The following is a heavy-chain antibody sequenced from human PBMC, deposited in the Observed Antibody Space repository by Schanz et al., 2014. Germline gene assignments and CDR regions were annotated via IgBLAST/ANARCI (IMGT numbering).Heavy chain of an antibody. J-gene: IGHJ3*01. CDR2: IFHSGTT. CDR3: TRSTLWSYDV. V-gene: IGHV4-4*02. Sequence: QVQLQESGPGLVKPSETLSLTCSVSGGSISSGVWWTWARQSPGKGLEWIGEIFHSGTTNYNPSLESRVTIPVDKSKTQFSLILSSMTAADTAVYYCTRSTLWSYDVWGRGTMVIVSS. CDR1: GGSISSGVW. D-gene: IGHD2-21*01.